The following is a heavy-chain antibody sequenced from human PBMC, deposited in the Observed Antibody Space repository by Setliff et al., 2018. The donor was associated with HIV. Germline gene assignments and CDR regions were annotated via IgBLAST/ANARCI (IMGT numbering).Heavy chain of an antibody. V-gene: IGHV3-30*04. D-gene: IGHD3-22*01. CDR3: ARDRASSGYYSQFDY. CDR2: ISDDGGQT. J-gene: IGHJ4*01. CDR1: GFTFNAYS. Sequence: PGGSLRLSCAASGFTFNAYSIHWVRQAPGKGLEWVAVISDDGGQTYYAASVEGRFTISRDDAKSSLYLQMYSLRAEDTAVYYCARDRASSGYYSQFDYWGQGEMVTVSS.